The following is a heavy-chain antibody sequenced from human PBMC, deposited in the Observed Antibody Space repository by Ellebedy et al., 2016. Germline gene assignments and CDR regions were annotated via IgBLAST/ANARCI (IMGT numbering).Heavy chain of an antibody. CDR1: GGSISSYY. CDR3: ARRTHVAFDI. CDR2: IYYSGST. Sequence: SETLSLXCTVSGGSISSYYWSWIRQPPGKGLEWIGYIYYSGSTNYNPSLKSRVTISVDTSKNQFSLKLSSVTAADTAVYYCARRTHVAFDIWGQGTLVTVSS. J-gene: IGHJ3*02. V-gene: IGHV4-59*13.